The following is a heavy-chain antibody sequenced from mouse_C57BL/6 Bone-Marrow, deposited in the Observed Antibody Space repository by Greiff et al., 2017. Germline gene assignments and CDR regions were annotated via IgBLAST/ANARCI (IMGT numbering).Heavy chain of an antibody. CDR3: ARRGLRVSAWFAY. D-gene: IGHD2-4*01. CDR2: ISSCGSYT. CDR1: GFTFSSYG. Sequence: VQLVESGGDLVKPGGSLKLSCAASGFTFSSYGMSWVRQTPDKRLEWVATISSCGSYTYYPDSVKGRFTISRDNAKNTLYLQMSSLKSEDTAMYYCARRGLRVSAWFAYWGQGTLVTVSA. J-gene: IGHJ3*01. V-gene: IGHV5-6*01.